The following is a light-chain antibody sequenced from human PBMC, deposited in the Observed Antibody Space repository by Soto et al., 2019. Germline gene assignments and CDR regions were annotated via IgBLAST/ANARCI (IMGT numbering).Light chain of an antibody. CDR3: QQSYSTPPGT. CDR2: AAS. Sequence: DIQMTQSPSCLSASVGDRVTITCRASQSISSYLNWYQQKPGKAPKLLIYAASSLQSGVPSRFSGSGSGTDFTLTISSLQPEDFATYYCQQSYSTPPGTFGQGTKVDIK. CDR1: QSISSY. J-gene: IGKJ1*01. V-gene: IGKV1-39*01.